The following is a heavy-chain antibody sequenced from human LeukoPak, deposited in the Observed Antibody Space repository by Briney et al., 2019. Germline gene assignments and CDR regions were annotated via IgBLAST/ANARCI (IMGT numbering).Heavy chain of an antibody. J-gene: IGHJ3*02. V-gene: IGHV3-11*01. CDR1: GFTFSDYY. Sequence: GGSLRLSCAASGFTFSDYYMSWIRQAPGKGLEWVSYISSSGSTIYYADSVKGRFTISRDNSKNTLYLQMNSLRAEDTAVYYCAAYVLLWFGELLNAFDIWGQGTMVTVSS. D-gene: IGHD3-10*01. CDR3: AAYVLLWFGELLNAFDI. CDR2: ISSSGSTI.